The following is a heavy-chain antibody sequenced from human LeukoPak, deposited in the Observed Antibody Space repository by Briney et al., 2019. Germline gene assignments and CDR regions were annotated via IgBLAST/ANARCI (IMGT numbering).Heavy chain of an antibody. CDR1: GYSFTNYW. J-gene: IGHJ4*02. D-gene: IGHD1-26*01. CDR3: ARRYSGSYLVDY. V-gene: IGHV5-51*01. CDR2: IYPGDSDT. Sequence: GESLKISCKGSGYSFTNYWIGWVRQMSGKGLEWMGVIYPGDSDTRYRPAFQGQVNISADKSISTTYLQWRSLKASDTAMYCCARRYSGSYLVDYWGQGTLVIVSS.